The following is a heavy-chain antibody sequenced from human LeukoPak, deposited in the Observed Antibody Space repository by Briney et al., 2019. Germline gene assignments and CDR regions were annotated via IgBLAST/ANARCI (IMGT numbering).Heavy chain of an antibody. Sequence: GASVKVSCRASGGTFSSYAISWVRRAPGQGLEWMGRIIPILGIANYAQKFQGRVTITADKSTSTAYMELSSLRSEDTAVYYCAREDIVATIGLDYWGQGTLVTVSS. J-gene: IGHJ4*02. V-gene: IGHV1-69*04. CDR3: AREDIVATIGLDY. CDR2: IIPILGIA. D-gene: IGHD5-12*01. CDR1: GGTFSSYA.